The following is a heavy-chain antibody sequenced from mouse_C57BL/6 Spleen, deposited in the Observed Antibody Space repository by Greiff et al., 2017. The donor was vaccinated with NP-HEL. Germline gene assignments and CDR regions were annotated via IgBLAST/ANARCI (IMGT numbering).Heavy chain of an antibody. J-gene: IGHJ4*01. CDR3: ARNYLLSALYYAMDY. D-gene: IGHD2-1*01. CDR2: INPSNGGT. Sequence: VQLQQPGTELVKPGASVKLSCKASGYTFTSYWMHWVKQRPGQGLEWIGNINPSNGGTNYNEKFKSKATLTVAKSSSTAYMQISSLTSEDSAVYYCARNYLLSALYYAMDYWGQGTSVTVSS. CDR1: GYTFTSYW. V-gene: IGHV1-53*01.